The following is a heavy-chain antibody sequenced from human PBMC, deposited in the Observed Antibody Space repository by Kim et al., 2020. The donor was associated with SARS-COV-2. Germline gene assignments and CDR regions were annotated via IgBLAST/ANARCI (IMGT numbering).Heavy chain of an antibody. D-gene: IGHD3-10*01. CDR3: ARDNAHVYGSRKRPVTFDP. Sequence: ASVKVSCKASGYTFTSYGISWVRQAPGQGLEWMGWISAYNGNTNSAQKLQGRVTMTTDTSTSTAYMELRSLRSDDTAVYYCARDNAHVYGSRKRPVTFDPWGQGTLVTVSS. CDR1: GYTFTSYG. V-gene: IGHV1-18*04. J-gene: IGHJ5*02. CDR2: ISAYNGNT.